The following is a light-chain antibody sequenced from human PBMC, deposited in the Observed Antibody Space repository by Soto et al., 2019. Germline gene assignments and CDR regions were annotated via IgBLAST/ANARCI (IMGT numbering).Light chain of an antibody. Sequence: IVMTQSPVTLSVSPGERATLSCRASQSVSSSYLAWYQQKPGQAPRLLIYGASSRATGIPDRFSGSGSGTDFTLTISRLEPEDFAVYYCQQYGSSPPEVTFGGGTKVDIK. CDR2: GAS. V-gene: IGKV3-20*01. CDR3: QQYGSSPPEVT. CDR1: QSVSSSY. J-gene: IGKJ4*01.